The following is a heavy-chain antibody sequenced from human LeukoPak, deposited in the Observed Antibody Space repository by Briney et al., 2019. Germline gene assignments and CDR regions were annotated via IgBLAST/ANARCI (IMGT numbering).Heavy chain of an antibody. J-gene: IGHJ4*02. CDR3: ARHCSGGSCYEGFDY. D-gene: IGHD2-15*01. CDR1: GGSISSGGYY. V-gene: IGHV4-31*03. Sequence: PSETLSLTCTVSGGSISSGGYYWSWIRQHPGKGLEWIGYIYYSGSTYYNPSLKSRVTISVDTSKNQFSLKLSSVTAADTAVYYCARHCSGGSCYEGFDYWGQGTLVTVSS. CDR2: IYYSGST.